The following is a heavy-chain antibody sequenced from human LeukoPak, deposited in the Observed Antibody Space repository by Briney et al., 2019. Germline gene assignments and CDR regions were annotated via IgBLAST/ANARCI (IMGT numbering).Heavy chain of an antibody. D-gene: IGHD4-17*01. Sequence: GGSLRLSCAASGFTFSSYSMNWVRQAPGKGLEWVANIKQDGSEKYYVDSVKGRFTISRDNAKNSLYLQMNSLRAEDTAVYYCARVRTTVTTFDAFDIWGQGTMVTVSS. CDR1: GFTFSSYS. V-gene: IGHV3-7*01. CDR2: IKQDGSEK. CDR3: ARVRTTVTTFDAFDI. J-gene: IGHJ3*02.